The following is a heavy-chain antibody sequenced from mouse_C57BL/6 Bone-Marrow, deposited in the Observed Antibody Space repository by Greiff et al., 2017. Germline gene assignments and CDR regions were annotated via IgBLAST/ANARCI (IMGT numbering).Heavy chain of an antibody. CDR3: AREGRYDYAMDY. V-gene: IGHV1-82*01. D-gene: IGHD1-1*01. CDR1: GYAFSSSW. J-gene: IGHJ4*01. CDR2: IYPGDGDT. Sequence: VQGVESGPELVKPGASVKISCKASGYAFSSSWMNWVKQRPGKGLEWIGRIYPGDGDTNYNGKFKGKATLTADKSSSTAYMQLSSLTSEDSAVYFCAREGRYDYAMDYWGQGTSVTVSS.